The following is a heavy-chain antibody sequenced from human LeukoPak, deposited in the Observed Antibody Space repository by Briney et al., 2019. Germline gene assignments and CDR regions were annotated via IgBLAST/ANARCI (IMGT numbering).Heavy chain of an antibody. J-gene: IGHJ4*02. CDR1: GGTFSSYA. V-gene: IGHV1-69*05. Sequence: ASVKVSCKASGGTFSSYAISWVRQAPGQGLEWMGGIIPIFGTANYAQKFQGRVTITTDESTSTAYMELSSLRSEDTAVYYCASGTGRSNYGVLHSQFDYWGQGTLVTVSS. CDR3: ASGTGRSNYGVLHSQFDY. D-gene: IGHD4-11*01. CDR2: IIPIFGTA.